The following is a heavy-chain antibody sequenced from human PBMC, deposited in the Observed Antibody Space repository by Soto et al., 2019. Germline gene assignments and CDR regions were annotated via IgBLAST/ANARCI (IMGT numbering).Heavy chain of an antibody. V-gene: IGHV3-30-3*01. CDR3: ARDSSWPYYYYYGMDV. J-gene: IGHJ6*02. Sequence: QVQLVESGGGVVQPGRSLRLSCAASGFTFSSYAMHWVRQAPGKGLEWVAVISYDGSNKYYADSVKGRFTISRDNSKKTLYLQMNSLRAEDTAVYYCARDSSWPYYYYYGMDVWGQGTTVTVSS. CDR1: GFTFSSYA. D-gene: IGHD6-13*01. CDR2: ISYDGSNK.